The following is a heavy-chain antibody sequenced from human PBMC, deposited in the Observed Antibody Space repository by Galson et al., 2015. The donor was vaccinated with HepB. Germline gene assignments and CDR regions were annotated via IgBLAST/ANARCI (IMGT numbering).Heavy chain of an antibody. CDR2: ISGDTYGK. Sequence: SLRLSCAGSGFIFKDYALTWVRQAPGKGLQWVSGISGDTYGKYYTDSVKGRFTISRDNSNNRLYLQMTNMIADDTATYYCAKGRGWYTGFDSWGQGALVTVPS. V-gene: IGHV3-23*01. CDR1: GFIFKDYA. CDR3: AKGRGWYTGFDS. J-gene: IGHJ4*02. D-gene: IGHD2-2*02.